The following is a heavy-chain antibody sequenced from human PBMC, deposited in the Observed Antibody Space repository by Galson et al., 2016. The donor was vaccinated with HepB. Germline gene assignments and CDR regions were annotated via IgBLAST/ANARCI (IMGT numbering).Heavy chain of an antibody. D-gene: IGHD6-19*01. CDR1: GDSVSSNSAA. Sequence: CAISGDSVSSNSAAWNWIRQSPSRGLEWLGRTYYRSKWYNEYAVSVKSRITINPDTSKNQFSLQLNSVTPEDTAVYYCARDLWEALAGTWYYYYGLDVWGQGTTVTVSS. CDR2: TYYRSKWYN. V-gene: IGHV6-1*01. J-gene: IGHJ6*02. CDR3: ARDLWEALAGTWYYYYGLDV.